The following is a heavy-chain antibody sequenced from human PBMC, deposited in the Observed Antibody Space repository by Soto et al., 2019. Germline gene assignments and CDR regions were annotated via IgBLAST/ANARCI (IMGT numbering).Heavy chain of an antibody. CDR3: AHRDSTGTTTYFDS. J-gene: IGHJ4*02. V-gene: IGHV2-5*02. D-gene: IGHD1-1*01. CDR2: IYWDGES. Sequence: QITLKEAGPPLVKPTETLTLTCTFSGISFTNTRMGVGWTRQPPGKALEWLAIIYWDGESRYNPLLRRRLTLTEDTSKNQVVLTMTNMDPKDTATYYCAHRDSTGTTTYFDSWGQGIPVTVAS. CDR1: GISFTNTRMG.